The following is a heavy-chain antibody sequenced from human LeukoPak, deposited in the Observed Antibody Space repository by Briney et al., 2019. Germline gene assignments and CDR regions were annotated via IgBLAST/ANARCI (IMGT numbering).Heavy chain of an antibody. CDR1: GYTLSSYS. D-gene: IGHD3-3*01. J-gene: IGHJ3*02. V-gene: IGHV1-18*04. Sequence: GASVKVSCKAFGYTLSSYSISWLRQAPGQGLEWIGWISGYNYKTKYAQTFQGRVAMTIDTSTKTVSMELRILRSDDTAVYYCARDHEGSPFWRDAFDIWGQGTMVTVSS. CDR3: ARDHEGSPFWRDAFDI. CDR2: ISGYNYKT.